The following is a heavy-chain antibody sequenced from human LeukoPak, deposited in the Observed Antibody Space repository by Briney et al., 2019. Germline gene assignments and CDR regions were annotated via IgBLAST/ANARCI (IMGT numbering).Heavy chain of an antibody. D-gene: IGHD5-24*01. CDR1: GGLTSSGDYF. Sequence: PSQTLSLTCTVSGGLTSSGDYFWSWLRQSPGKGLEWIGQIYHSGTTLYSPSLKSRLSIPIHTSKNQFSLRLSSVTAADTAVYYCASLSVWELATHPGGSFDYWGRGLLVTVSS. CDR2: IYHSGTT. J-gene: IGHJ4*03. V-gene: IGHV4-30-4*01. CDR3: ASLSVWELATHPGGSFDY.